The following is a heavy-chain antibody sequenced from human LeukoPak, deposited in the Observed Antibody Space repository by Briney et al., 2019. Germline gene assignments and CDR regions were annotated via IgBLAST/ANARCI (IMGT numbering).Heavy chain of an antibody. Sequence: GESLKISCTGSGYNFTTNWIGRVRQMPGKGLEWMGMIWPGDSDTRYSPSFQGQVSISADKAKNTAFLQWSSLKASDTAKYFCTRLGSTTVVPDFWGQGTLVTVSS. CDR1: GYNFTTNW. V-gene: IGHV5-51*01. D-gene: IGHD4-23*01. CDR2: IWPGDSDT. J-gene: IGHJ4*02. CDR3: TRLGSTTVVPDF.